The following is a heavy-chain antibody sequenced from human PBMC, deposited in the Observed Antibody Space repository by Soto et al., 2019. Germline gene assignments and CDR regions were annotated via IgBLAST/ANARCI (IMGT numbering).Heavy chain of an antibody. D-gene: IGHD4-17*01. J-gene: IGHJ6*01. V-gene: IGHV3-23*01. CDR1: GFIFSTYA. Sequence: GGSLSLSCAASGFIFSTYAMNWFRQAPGKGLEWVSAINANGGTTYYAESVRGRFTISRDNSINTLYLQMSRLSTEDTAVYYLAPARWYGVINAVQSWG. CDR2: INANGGTT. CDR3: APARWYGVINAVQS.